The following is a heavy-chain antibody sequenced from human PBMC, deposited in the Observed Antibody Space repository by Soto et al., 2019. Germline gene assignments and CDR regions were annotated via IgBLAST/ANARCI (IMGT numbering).Heavy chain of an antibody. CDR3: AKDRDGYNIGCFDY. V-gene: IGHV3-9*01. Sequence: EVQLVESGGGLVQPGRSLRLSCAASGFTFDDYAMHWVRQAPGKGLEWVSGISWNSGSIDYADSVKGRFTISRDNAKNSLYLQMKRLRAEDTALYYCAKDRDGYNIGCFDYWGQGTLVTGS. J-gene: IGHJ4*02. CDR1: GFTFDDYA. CDR2: ISWNSGSI. D-gene: IGHD5-12*01.